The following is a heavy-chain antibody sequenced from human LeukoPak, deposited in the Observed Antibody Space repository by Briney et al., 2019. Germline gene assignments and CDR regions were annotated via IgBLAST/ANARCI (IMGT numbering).Heavy chain of an antibody. CDR2: ISWDGGST. Sequence: GGSLRLSCAASGFIFYDYSMHWVRQAPGKGLEWVSLISWDGGSTYYADSVKGRFTISRDNNKNSLYLQMSSLRTEDTALYYCAKDMSRTYYDYFDYWGQGTLVTVSS. CDR3: AKDMSRTYYDYFDY. V-gene: IGHV3-43*01. D-gene: IGHD3-10*01. CDR1: GFIFYDYS. J-gene: IGHJ4*02.